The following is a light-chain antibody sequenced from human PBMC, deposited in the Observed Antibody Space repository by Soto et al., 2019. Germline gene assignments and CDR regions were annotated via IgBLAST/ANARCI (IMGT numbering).Light chain of an antibody. V-gene: IGKV3-15*01. CDR1: QSVSSN. CDR2: GAS. J-gene: IGKJ1*01. CDR3: QQYNNWPPWT. Sequence: EIVMTQSPATLSVSPGERATLSCRASQSVSSNLAWYQQKPGQSPRLLIYGASSRATGIPARFSGSGSGREFTITISSLQSEDFAVYYCQQYNNWPPWTFGQGTKVEIK.